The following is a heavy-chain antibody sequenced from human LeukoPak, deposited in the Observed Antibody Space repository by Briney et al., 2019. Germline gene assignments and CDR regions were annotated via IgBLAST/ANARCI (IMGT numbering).Heavy chain of an antibody. D-gene: IGHD3-3*01. J-gene: IGHJ3*02. CDR1: GFPFSTYG. Sequence: GALILSCAASGFPFSTYGMHWVRQAPGKGLEGGAYISSSGSTIYYADSVKRRFTISRDNAKNSLYLQMNSLRAEDTAVYYCARDFNYDFWSGYYEAFDIWGQGTMVTVSS. CDR2: ISSSGSTI. CDR3: ARDFNYDFWSGYYEAFDI. V-gene: IGHV3-48*01.